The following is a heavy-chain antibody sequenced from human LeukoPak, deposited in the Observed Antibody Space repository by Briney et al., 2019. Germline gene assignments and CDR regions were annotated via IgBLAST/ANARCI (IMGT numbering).Heavy chain of an antibody. J-gene: IGHJ5*02. D-gene: IGHD2-2*01. CDR3: AKDYCSSTSCYSGWFDP. Sequence: GGSLRLSCAASGFTFSSYGMHWVRQAPGKGLEWVTFIRYDGSNKYYADSVKGRFTVSRDNSKNTLYLQMSSLRAEDTAVYYCAKDYCSSTSCYSGWFDPWGQGTLVTVSS. V-gene: IGHV3-30*02. CDR2: IRYDGSNK. CDR1: GFTFSSYG.